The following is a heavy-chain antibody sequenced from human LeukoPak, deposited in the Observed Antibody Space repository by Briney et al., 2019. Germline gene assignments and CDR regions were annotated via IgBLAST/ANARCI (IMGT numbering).Heavy chain of an antibody. D-gene: IGHD3-9*01. J-gene: IGHJ4*02. Sequence: SETLSLTCTVSGGSISSTSYYWGWIRQPPGKGLEWMGSISYSGSTYYNPSLKSRVTISVDTSKNQFSLKLSSVTAADTAVYYCARLDDTVTAFDSWGQGTLVTVSS. CDR2: ISYSGST. V-gene: IGHV4-39*01. CDR1: GGSISSTSYY. CDR3: ARLDDTVTAFDS.